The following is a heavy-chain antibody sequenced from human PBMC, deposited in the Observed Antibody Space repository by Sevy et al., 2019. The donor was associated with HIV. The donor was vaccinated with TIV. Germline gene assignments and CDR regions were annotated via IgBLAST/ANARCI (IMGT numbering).Heavy chain of an antibody. CDR3: ARLFSCGGDCYYLDY. D-gene: IGHD2-21*02. J-gene: IGHJ4*02. CDR1: GFTFSNYD. CDR2: ISHDGNYK. Sequence: GGSLRLSCAASGFTFSNYDMHWVRQAPGKGLEWVAVISHDGNYKNYADSVKVRFTISRDHFKNTLYLQMRSLGPEDTAVYFCARLFSCGGDCYYLDYWGQGALVTVSS. V-gene: IGHV3-30-3*01.